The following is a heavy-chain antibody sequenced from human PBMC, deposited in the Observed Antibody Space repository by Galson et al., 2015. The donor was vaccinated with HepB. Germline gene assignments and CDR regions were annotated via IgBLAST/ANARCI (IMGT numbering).Heavy chain of an antibody. J-gene: IGHJ4*02. D-gene: IGHD3-10*01. CDR3: ARDGMAGSYYTLYYFDY. V-gene: IGHV3-30*04. CDR1: GFTFSSYA. CDR2: ISYDGSNK. Sequence: SLRLSCAASGFTFSSYAMHWVRQAPGKGLEWVAVISYDGSNKYYADSVKGRFTISRDNSKNTLYLQMNNLRAEDTAVYYCARDGMAGSYYTLYYFDYWGQGTLVTVSS.